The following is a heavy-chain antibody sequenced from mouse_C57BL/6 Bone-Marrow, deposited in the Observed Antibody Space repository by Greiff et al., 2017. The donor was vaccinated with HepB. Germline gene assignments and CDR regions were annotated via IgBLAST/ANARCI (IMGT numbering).Heavy chain of an antibody. CDR3: ARDMVTTGYYFDY. Sequence: QVQLQQPGAELVKPGASVKVSCKASGYTFSSYWMHWVKQRPGQGLEWIGRIHPSDSDTNYNQKFKGKATLTVDQSSSTAYMQLNSLTSEDSAVYYCARDMVTTGYYFDYWGQGTTLTVSS. CDR1: GYTFSSYW. CDR2: IHPSDSDT. D-gene: IGHD2-2*01. V-gene: IGHV1-74*01. J-gene: IGHJ2*01.